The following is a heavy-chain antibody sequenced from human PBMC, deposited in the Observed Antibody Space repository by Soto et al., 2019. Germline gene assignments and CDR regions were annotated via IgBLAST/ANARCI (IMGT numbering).Heavy chain of an antibody. CDR2: VSPSDSNI. CDR1: GYSFMSYS. V-gene: IGHV5-10-1*01. J-gene: IGHJ6*02. Sequence: GESLKISCKGSGYSFMSYSISWVRQMPGRDLEWMGRVSPSDSNIDYSPSFQGDFTISADMSTSTSSLNWSSLRDSDTAIYYCARLGLAATCTVGMDVCGEGSTV. CDR3: ARLGLAATCTVGMDV. D-gene: IGHD2-15*01.